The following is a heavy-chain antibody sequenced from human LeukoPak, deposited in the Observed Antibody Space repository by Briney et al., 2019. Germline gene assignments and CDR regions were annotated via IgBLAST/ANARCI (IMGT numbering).Heavy chain of an antibody. CDR3: VKEPDY. J-gene: IGHJ4*02. Sequence: GGSLRLSCAASGFTFGSYGMHWVRQAPGKGLEWVSFVRYVGGNKYYGDSVRGRFTTSRDDSKNTLFLQMNNLRTEDTAVYYCVKEPDYWGLGTLVTVSS. CDR2: VRYVGGNK. V-gene: IGHV3-30*02. CDR1: GFTFGSYG.